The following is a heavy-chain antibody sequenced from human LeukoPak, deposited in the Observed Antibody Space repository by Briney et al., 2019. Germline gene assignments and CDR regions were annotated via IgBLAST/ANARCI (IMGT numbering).Heavy chain of an antibody. D-gene: IGHD3/OR15-3a*01. CDR2: ISGSGDIGDST. Sequence: GGSLRLSCVGSGFTFSSYAMSWVRQAPGRGLEWVSDISGSGDIGDSTAYADSVKGRFTITRGNSRNTLYPEMNSLRAEDTAVYYCAKDLRMRFGLPLWGQGTQVTVAS. CDR1: GFTFSSYA. J-gene: IGHJ4*02. CDR3: AKDLRMRFGLPL. V-gene: IGHV3-23*01.